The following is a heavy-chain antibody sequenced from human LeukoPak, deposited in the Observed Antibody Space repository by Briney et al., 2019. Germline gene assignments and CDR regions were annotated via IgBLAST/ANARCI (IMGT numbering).Heavy chain of an antibody. V-gene: IGHV3-7*01. D-gene: IGHD3-10*01. CDR3: ATSEGELLKS. CDR1: GFTFSNFW. J-gene: IGHJ5*02. CDR2: INQDGNDK. Sequence: GGSLRLSCAASGFTFSNFWMTWVRQAPGKGLEWVANINQDGNDKYYVDSVKGRFTMSRDNAKNSLYLQMSSLRAEDTAVYYCATSEGELLKSWGQGTLVTVSS.